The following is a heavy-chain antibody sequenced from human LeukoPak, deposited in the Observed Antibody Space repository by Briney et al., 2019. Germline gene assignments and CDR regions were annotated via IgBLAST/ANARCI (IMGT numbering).Heavy chain of an antibody. D-gene: IGHD3-9*01. CDR1: GYTFTSYD. V-gene: IGHV1-8*01. J-gene: IGHJ3*02. Sequence: ASVKVSCKASGYTFTSYDINWVRQATGQGLEWTGWMNPNSGNTGYAQKFQGRVTMTRNTSISTAYMELSSLRSEDTAVYYCARTYYDILTGPDAFDIWGQGTMVTVSS. CDR2: MNPNSGNT. CDR3: ARTYYDILTGPDAFDI.